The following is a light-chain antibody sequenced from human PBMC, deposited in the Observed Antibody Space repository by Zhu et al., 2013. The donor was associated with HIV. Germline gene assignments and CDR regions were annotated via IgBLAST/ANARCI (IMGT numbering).Light chain of an antibody. V-gene: IGKV1-9*01. CDR3: QQYGSSPLT. CDR2: GAS. CDR1: QDIASD. J-gene: IGKJ4*01. Sequence: IQLTQSPSPLSASVGDRVTITCRASQDIASDLAWYQQKSGRAPELLIYGASTLQSGVPSRFSGSGSGTDFTLSISRLESEDFAVYYCQQYGSSPLTFGGGTNGGEQT.